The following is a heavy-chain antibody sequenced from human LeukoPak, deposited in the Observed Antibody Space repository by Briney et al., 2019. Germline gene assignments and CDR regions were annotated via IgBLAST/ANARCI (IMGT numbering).Heavy chain of an antibody. Sequence: GASVTVTCKASGYTFTSYGISWVRQAPGQGLEWMGWISAYNGNTNYAQKLQGRVTMTTDTSTSTAYMELRSLRSDDTAVYYCARDKDGDYFDYWGQGTLVTVSS. CDR3: ARDKDGDYFDY. D-gene: IGHD4-17*01. CDR1: GYTFTSYG. V-gene: IGHV1-18*01. CDR2: ISAYNGNT. J-gene: IGHJ4*02.